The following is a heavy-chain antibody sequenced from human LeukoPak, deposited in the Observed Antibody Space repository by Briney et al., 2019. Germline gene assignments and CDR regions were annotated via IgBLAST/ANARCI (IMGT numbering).Heavy chain of an antibody. Sequence: SETLSLTCTVSGGSISSDTYYWSWIRQPAGKGLEWIGRIYSSGSTNYNPSLKSRITISVDTSKNQFSLKLTSVTAADTAVYYCATVRGGATDRGWFDPWGQGTLVTVSS. CDR2: IYSSGST. V-gene: IGHV4-61*02. D-gene: IGHD1-26*01. CDR1: GGSISSDTYY. CDR3: ATVRGGATDRGWFDP. J-gene: IGHJ5*02.